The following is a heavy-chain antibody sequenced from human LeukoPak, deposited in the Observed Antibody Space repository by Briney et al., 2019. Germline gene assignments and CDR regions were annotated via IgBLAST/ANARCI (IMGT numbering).Heavy chain of an antibody. D-gene: IGHD5-18*01. J-gene: IGHJ4*02. V-gene: IGHV4-59*11. Sequence: SETLSLTCTVSGGSISTHYWSWIRQSPGKGLEWIGYVYYSGDSKYHSSLNSRVTISVDTSKNQFSLKLTSVTNADTAVYYCARDGHTYGYFDYWGQGTSVTVSS. CDR3: ARDGHTYGYFDY. CDR2: VYYSGDS. CDR1: GGSISTHY.